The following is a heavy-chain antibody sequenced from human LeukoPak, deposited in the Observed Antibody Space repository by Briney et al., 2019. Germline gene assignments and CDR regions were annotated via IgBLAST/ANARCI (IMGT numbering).Heavy chain of an antibody. Sequence: SETLSLTCTVSGGSISGYYWSWIRQPPGKGLEWIAYIYYSGSTYYNPSLKSRVTISVDTSKNQFSLKLSSVTAADTAVYYCARDGGKTPSMFDYWGQGTLVTVSS. J-gene: IGHJ4*02. D-gene: IGHD1-26*01. V-gene: IGHV4-59*12. CDR1: GGSISGYY. CDR3: ARDGGKTPSMFDY. CDR2: IYYSGST.